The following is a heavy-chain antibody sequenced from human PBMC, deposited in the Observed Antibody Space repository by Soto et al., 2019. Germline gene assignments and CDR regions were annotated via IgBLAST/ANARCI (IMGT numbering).Heavy chain of an antibody. J-gene: IGHJ4*02. V-gene: IGHV3-23*01. CDR2: ISGSGGST. CDR1: GFTFSSYA. CDR3: AKGTGLRFLEWLYFDY. Sequence: GSLRLSCAASGFTFSSYAMSWVRQAPGKGLEWVSAISGSGGSTYYADSVKGRFTISRDNSKNTLYLQMNSLRAEDTAVYYCAKGTGLRFLEWLYFDYWGQGTLVTVSS. D-gene: IGHD3-3*01.